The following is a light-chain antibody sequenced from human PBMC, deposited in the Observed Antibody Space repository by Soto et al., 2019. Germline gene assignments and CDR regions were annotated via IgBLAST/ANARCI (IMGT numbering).Light chain of an antibody. Sequence: EIVLTQSPATLSLSPGERATLSCRASQSVSNYLTWYQQKPSQAPRLLVYDTFNRANGVPARFTGSGSDTDFTLTISILEPEDFAVYYCQQRAGWPRTFGQGTKVDIK. CDR3: QQRAGWPRT. V-gene: IGKV3-11*01. J-gene: IGKJ1*01. CDR2: DTF. CDR1: QSVSNY.